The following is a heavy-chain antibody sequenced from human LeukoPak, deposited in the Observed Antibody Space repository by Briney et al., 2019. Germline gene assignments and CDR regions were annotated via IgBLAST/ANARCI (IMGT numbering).Heavy chain of an antibody. CDR1: GFTFSSYA. V-gene: IGHV4-34*01. CDR2: INHSGST. D-gene: IGHD3-10*01. Sequence: GSLRLSCAASGFTFSSYAMSWIRQPPGKGLEWIGEINHSGSTNYNPSLKSRVTISVDTSKNQFSLKLSSVTAADTAVYYCARLTFRGVPYYFDYWGQGTLVTVSS. J-gene: IGHJ4*02. CDR3: ARLTFRGVPYYFDY.